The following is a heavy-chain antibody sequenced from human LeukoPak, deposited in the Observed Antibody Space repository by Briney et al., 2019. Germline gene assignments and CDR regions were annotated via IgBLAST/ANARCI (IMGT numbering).Heavy chain of an antibody. CDR1: GFTFSSYS. CDR2: ISSSSSYI. J-gene: IGHJ4*02. Sequence: PGGSLRLSCAASGFTFSSYSMNWARQAPGKGLEWASSISSSSSYIYYADSVKGRFTISRDNAKNSLYLQMNSLRAEDTAVYYCASWIAVAGKGDYWGQGTLVTVSS. V-gene: IGHV3-21*01. CDR3: ASWIAVAGKGDY. D-gene: IGHD6-19*01.